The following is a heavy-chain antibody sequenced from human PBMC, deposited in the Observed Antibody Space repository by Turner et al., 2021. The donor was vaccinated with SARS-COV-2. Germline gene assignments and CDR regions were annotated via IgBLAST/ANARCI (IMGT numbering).Heavy chain of an antibody. V-gene: IGHV4-34*01. Sequence: QVQLQQWGAGLLKPSETLSLTCGVYGGSFSGYYWSWIRQPPGKGLEWIGEIYHSGSTNYNPSLKSRVTISVDTSKNQFSLKLSSVTAADTAVYYCARTYYDFWSGYYGTPGYFDYWGQGTLVTVSS. CDR1: GGSFSGYY. J-gene: IGHJ4*02. D-gene: IGHD3-3*01. CDR3: ARTYYDFWSGYYGTPGYFDY. CDR2: IYHSGST.